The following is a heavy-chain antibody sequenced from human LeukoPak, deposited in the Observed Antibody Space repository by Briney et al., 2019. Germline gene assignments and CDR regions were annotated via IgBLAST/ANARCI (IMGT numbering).Heavy chain of an antibody. D-gene: IGHD3-10*01. CDR2: ISPKNGNT. V-gene: IGHV1-18*01. CDR1: GYTFETSS. CDR3: STDPASNLWV. Sequence: ASVNVSCKAFGYTFETSSISWVRQAPGQRLEWMGWISPKNGNTHYAQGVQGRVTMTTDTSRSTAYMELRSLRSDDTAVYYCSTDPASNLWVWGQGTLVTVSS. J-gene: IGHJ4*02.